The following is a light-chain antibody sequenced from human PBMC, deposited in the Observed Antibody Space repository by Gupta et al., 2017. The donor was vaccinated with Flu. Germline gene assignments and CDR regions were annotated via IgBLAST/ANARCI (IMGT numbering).Light chain of an antibody. J-gene: IGKJ2*01. CDR3: LQDNSYPYT. Sequence: DVQMTQSPSTLSASVGDRVTITCRASQSVGDWLAWYHQKPGKAPKLLIHKASTPDSGVPSRFSGSGSGTDFTLTISSLHPEDFGSYFCLQDNSYPYTFGLGTRMEI. CDR1: QSVGDW. V-gene: IGKV1-5*03. CDR2: KAS.